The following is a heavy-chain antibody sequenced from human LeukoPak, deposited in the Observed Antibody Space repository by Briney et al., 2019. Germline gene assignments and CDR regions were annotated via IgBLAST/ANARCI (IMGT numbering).Heavy chain of an antibody. CDR1: GFTFSSYA. D-gene: IGHD5-18*01. Sequence: GGSLRLSCAASGFTFSSYAMRWVRQAPGKGLEWVAVISYDGSNKYYADSVKGRFTISRDNSKNTLYLQMNSLRAEDTAVYYCARLTWIQLWELSDYWGQGTLVTVSS. CDR3: ARLTWIQLWELSDY. CDR2: ISYDGSNK. V-gene: IGHV3-30-3*01. J-gene: IGHJ4*02.